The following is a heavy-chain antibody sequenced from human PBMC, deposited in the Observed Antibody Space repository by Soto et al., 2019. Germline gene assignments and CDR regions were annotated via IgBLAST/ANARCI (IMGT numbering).Heavy chain of an antibody. Sequence: SQTLSLSCAISGDSVSSHSAAWNWIRQAPSRGVEWLGRTYYRSKWYNDYAVSVKSRLTINPDTSKKQFSLQLNSVTPEDTAVYYCAREIVAYCGGDCSNPYYFDYWGQGTLVTVSS. V-gene: IGHV6-1*01. CDR2: TYYRSKWYN. CDR3: AREIVAYCGGDCSNPYYFDY. CDR1: GDSVSSHSAA. J-gene: IGHJ4*02. D-gene: IGHD2-21*02.